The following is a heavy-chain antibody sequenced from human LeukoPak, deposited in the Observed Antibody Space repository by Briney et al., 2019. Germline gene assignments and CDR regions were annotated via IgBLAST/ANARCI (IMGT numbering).Heavy chain of an antibody. Sequence: HPGGSLRLSCVASGFTFSYNGMHWVRQAPGKGLEWVAFIRYDGSNKYYADSVKDRFTISRDNSKNTLYLQMNSLRDEDTAVYYCAKDTYPTEYFQRWGQGTLVTVSS. CDR2: IRYDGSNK. V-gene: IGHV3-30*02. J-gene: IGHJ1*01. CDR3: AKDTYPTEYFQR. CDR1: GFTFSYNG.